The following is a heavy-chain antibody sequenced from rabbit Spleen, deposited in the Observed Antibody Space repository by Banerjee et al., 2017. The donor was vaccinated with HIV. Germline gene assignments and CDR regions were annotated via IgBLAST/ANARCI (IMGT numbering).Heavy chain of an antibody. D-gene: IGHD2-1*01. CDR3: ARGVGSDADYCDL. V-gene: IGHV1S44*01. CDR1: GFDFSSNA. J-gene: IGHJ4*01. CDR2: ISTSGST. Sequence: QSLEESGGGLVQPEGSLTLTCKASGFDFSSNAMWWVRQAPGKGLEYIGDISTSGSTWYANWAKGRFTISKASSTTVDLKMTSLTAADTATYFCARGVGSDADYCDLWGPGTLVTVS.